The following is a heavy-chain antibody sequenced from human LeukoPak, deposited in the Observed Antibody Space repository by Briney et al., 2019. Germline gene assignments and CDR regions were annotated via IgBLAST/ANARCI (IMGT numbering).Heavy chain of an antibody. D-gene: IGHD6-13*01. Sequence: ASVKVSCKASGYTFTSYDINWVRQATGQGLEWMGWMNPNSGNTGYAQKFQGRLTMTADTSISTAYMELSSLTSDDTAVYHCARGPVSTHGMDVWGQGTTVTVSS. J-gene: IGHJ6*02. CDR3: ARGPVSTHGMDV. V-gene: IGHV1-8*01. CDR1: GYTFTSYD. CDR2: MNPNSGNT.